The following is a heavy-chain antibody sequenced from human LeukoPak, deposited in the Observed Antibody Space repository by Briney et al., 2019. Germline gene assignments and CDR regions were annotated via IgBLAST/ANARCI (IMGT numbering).Heavy chain of an antibody. J-gene: IGHJ3*02. V-gene: IGHV4-4*02. CDR1: NGPITSTKW. CDR3: ASSSLVVVVTYGFDI. D-gene: IGHD2-21*01. Sequence: PSETLSLTCTVSNGPITSTKWWSWVRQPPGKGLEWIGEISHTGNTNYNPSFNSRVTISVDKSKNQFSLNLKSVTAADTALYYCASSSLVVVVTYGFDIWGRGTAVTVSS. CDR2: ISHTGNT.